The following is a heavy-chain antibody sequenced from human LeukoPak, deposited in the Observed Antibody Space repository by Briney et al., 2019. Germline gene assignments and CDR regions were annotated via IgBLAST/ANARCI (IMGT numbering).Heavy chain of an antibody. CDR1: GGSISSGGYY. J-gene: IGHJ5*02. Sequence: PSQTLSLTCTVSGGSISSGGYYWSWIRQPPGKGLEWIGYIYHSGSTYYNPSLKSRVTISVDRSKNQFSLKLSSVTAADTAVYYCASTNDFWSGSPPHWFDPWGQGTLVTVSS. CDR3: ASTNDFWSGSPPHWFDP. V-gene: IGHV4-30-2*01. D-gene: IGHD3-3*01. CDR2: IYHSGST.